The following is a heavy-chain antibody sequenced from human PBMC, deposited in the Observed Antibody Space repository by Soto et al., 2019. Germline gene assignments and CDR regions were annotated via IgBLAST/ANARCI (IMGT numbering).Heavy chain of an antibody. CDR3: ARDDSGFSGSHYIDYFNS. CDR1: GFTFSSYS. V-gene: IGHV3-21*01. Sequence: PGGSLRLSCAASGFTFSSYSMNWVRQAPGKGLEWVSSISSSSSYIYYADSVKGRFTISRDNAKNSLYLQMNSLRAEDTAVYYCARDDSGFSGSHYIDYFNSWGQGA. D-gene: IGHD1-26*01. CDR2: ISSSSSYI. J-gene: IGHJ4*02.